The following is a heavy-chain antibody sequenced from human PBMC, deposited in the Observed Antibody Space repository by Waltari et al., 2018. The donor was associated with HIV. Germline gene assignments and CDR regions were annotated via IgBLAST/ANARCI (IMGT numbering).Heavy chain of an antibody. CDR3: AKAYDSSGFQYYFDY. CDR1: GFTFVDYA. V-gene: IGHV3-9*01. Sequence: EVQLVESGGDLVQPGRSLRLSCAASGFTFVDYAMPWVRQAPGKGREWVSGINWNSDNIGYADSVKGRFTISRDHAKNSLYLQMNSLRPEDTALYYCAKAYDSSGFQYYFDYWGQGTLVTVSS. D-gene: IGHD3-22*01. CDR2: INWNSDNI. J-gene: IGHJ4*02.